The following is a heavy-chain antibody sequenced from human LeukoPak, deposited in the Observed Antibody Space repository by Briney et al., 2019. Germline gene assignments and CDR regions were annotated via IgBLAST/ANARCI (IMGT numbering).Heavy chain of an antibody. CDR2: ISYDGSNK. Sequence: PGGSLRLSCAASGFTFSSYAMSWVRQAPGKGLEWVAVISYDGSNKYYADSVKGRFTISRDNSKNTLYLQMNSLRAEDTAVYYCARSIVVVPAVDDYWGQGTLVTVSS. V-gene: IGHV3-30*04. J-gene: IGHJ4*02. D-gene: IGHD2-2*01. CDR3: ARSIVVVPAVDDY. CDR1: GFTFSSYA.